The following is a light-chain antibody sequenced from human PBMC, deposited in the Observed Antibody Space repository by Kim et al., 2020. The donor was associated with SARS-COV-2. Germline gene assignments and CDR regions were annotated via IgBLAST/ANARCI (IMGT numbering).Light chain of an antibody. CDR3: YSAADNNLRV. J-gene: IGLJ2*01. CDR2: KDS. CDR1: ALAKKY. Sequence: SYELTQPSSVSVSPGQTAWITCSGDALAKKYVRWFQQKPGQAPVAVIYKDSERPSGIPERFSGSSSGTTVTLTISGAQVEDEADYYCYSAADNNLRVFGGGTQLTVL. V-gene: IGLV3-27*01.